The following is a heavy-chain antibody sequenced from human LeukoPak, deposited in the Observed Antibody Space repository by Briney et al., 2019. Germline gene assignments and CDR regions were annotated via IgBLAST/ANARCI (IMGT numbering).Heavy chain of an antibody. Sequence: ASVKVSCKASGYTFTSYGIRWVRQAPGQGREGRGWISAYNGNTNYAQKLEGRVTMTTDTSTRTAYIGLRSVRSDDTAVYYCARDRDSSRRSSGFDYWGQGTLVTVSS. J-gene: IGHJ4*02. V-gene: IGHV1-18*01. CDR3: ARDRDSSRRSSGFDY. CDR2: ISAYNGNT. D-gene: IGHD6-19*01. CDR1: GYTFTSYG.